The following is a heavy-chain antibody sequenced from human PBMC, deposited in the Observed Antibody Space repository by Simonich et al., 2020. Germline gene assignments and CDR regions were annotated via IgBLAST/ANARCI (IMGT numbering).Heavy chain of an antibody. J-gene: IGHJ4*02. CDR3: ARASRGTWWYYYFDY. V-gene: IGHV1-18*01. CDR1: GYTFTSYG. CDR2: ISSKKGTK. D-gene: IGHD2-15*01. Sequence: QVQLVQSGAEVKKPGASVKVSCKASGYTFTSYGFSWVRLAPGQGLEWMEWISSKKGTKTYAQKLQGRDTRTTDTSTGTAYRELRSLRSDDTAVYYCARASRGTWWYYYFDYWGQGTLVTVSS.